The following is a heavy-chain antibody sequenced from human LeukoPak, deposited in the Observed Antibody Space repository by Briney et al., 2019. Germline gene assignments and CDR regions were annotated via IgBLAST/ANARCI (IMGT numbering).Heavy chain of an antibody. Sequence: GGSLRLSCAAYGFTFSSYAMSWVRQAPGKGMEWVSAISGSGGSTYYADSVKGRFTISRDNSKNTLYLQMNSLRAEDTAVYYCAKESYYDSSGYPYYYYGMDVWGQGTTVTVSS. J-gene: IGHJ6*02. CDR3: AKESYYDSSGYPYYYYGMDV. CDR1: GFTFSSYA. D-gene: IGHD3-22*01. V-gene: IGHV3-23*01. CDR2: ISGSGGST.